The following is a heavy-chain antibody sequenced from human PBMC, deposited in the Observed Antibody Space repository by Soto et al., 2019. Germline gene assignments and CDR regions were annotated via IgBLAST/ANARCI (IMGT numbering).Heavy chain of an antibody. J-gene: IGHJ4*02. V-gene: IGHV1-18*01. CDR3: ARLDTAMVQYYFDY. CDR2: ISAYNGNT. Sequence: WASVKVSCKASGYTFTSYDIRWVRQAPGQGLEWMGWISAYNGNTNYAQKLQGRVTMTTDTSTSTAYMELRSLRSDDTAVYYCARLDTAMVQYYFDYWGQGTLVTVSS. CDR1: GYTFTSYD. D-gene: IGHD5-18*01.